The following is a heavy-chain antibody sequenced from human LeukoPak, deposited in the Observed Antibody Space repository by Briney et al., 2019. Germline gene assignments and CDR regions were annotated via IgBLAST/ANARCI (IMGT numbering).Heavy chain of an antibody. CDR3: ASDGY. CDR1: GGTISTSSYH. CDR2: FHYSGDT. D-gene: IGHD5-24*01. Sequence: SETLSLTCTVSGGTISTSSYHWGWIRQPPGKGLEWIGSFHYSGDTYYSPSLKSRVTISGDTSKNQFSLKLSSVTAADTAVYYCASDGYWGQGTLVTVSS. V-gene: IGHV4-39*01. J-gene: IGHJ4*02.